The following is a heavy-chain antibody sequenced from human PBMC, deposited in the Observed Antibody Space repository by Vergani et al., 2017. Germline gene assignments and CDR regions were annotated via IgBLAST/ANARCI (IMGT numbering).Heavy chain of an antibody. Sequence: QVQLVQSGAEVKKPGSSVQVSCKASGGTFSSYAISWVRQAPGQGLEWMGGIIPIFGTANYAQKFQGRVTITADESTSTAYMELSSLRSEDTAVYYCARDSGXVVAPYYYYYGMDVWGQGTTVTVSS. J-gene: IGHJ6*02. CDR3: ARDSGXVVAPYYYYYGMDV. V-gene: IGHV1-69*12. CDR2: IIPIFGTA. D-gene: IGHD3-22*01. CDR1: GGTFSSYA.